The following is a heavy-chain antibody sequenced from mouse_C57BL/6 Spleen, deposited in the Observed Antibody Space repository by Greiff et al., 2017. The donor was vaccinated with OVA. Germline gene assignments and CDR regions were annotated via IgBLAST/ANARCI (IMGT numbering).Heavy chain of an antibody. Sequence: VQLQQSGAELARPGASVKLSCKASGYTFTSYGIRWVKQSTGQGLEWIGEIYPRSGDTYYNEKFKGKATLTADKSSSTAYMELRSLTSEDSAVYFGARSGGDSSGYGAWFAYWGQGTLVTVSA. V-gene: IGHV1-81*01. CDR3: ARSGGDSSGYGAWFAY. CDR2: IYPRSGDT. J-gene: IGHJ3*01. D-gene: IGHD3-2*02. CDR1: GYTFTSYG.